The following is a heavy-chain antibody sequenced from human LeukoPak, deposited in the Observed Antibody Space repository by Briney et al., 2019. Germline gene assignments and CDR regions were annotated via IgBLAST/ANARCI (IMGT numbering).Heavy chain of an antibody. V-gene: IGHV4-4*07. D-gene: IGHD6-19*01. CDR1: GGSISGYY. Sequence: SETLSLTCTVSGGSISGYYWSWIRQPAGKGLEWIGRVYTGGSSKNNPSLKSRVTMSVDTTKNQFSLKLSSVTAADTAVYYCARVYSSYYYFDSWGQGTLVTVSS. CDR2: VYTGGSS. J-gene: IGHJ4*02. CDR3: ARVYSSYYYFDS.